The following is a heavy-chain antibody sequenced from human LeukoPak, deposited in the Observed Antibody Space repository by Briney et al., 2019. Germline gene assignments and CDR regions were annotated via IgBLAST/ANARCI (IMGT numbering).Heavy chain of an antibody. CDR3: ARVQIQLWPPTYIDY. D-gene: IGHD5-18*01. J-gene: IGHJ4*02. V-gene: IGHV4-34*01. CDR1: GGSFSGYY. CDR2: INHSGST. Sequence: SETLSLTCAVYGGSFSGYYWSWIRQPPGKGLEWIGEINHSGSTNYNPSLKSRVTISVDTSKNQFSLKLSSVTAADTAVYYCARVQIQLWPPTYIDYCGQGTLTSVSS.